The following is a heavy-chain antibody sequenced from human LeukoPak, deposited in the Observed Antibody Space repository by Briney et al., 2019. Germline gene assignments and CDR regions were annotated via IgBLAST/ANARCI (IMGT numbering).Heavy chain of an antibody. D-gene: IGHD1-26*01. Sequence: GESLKISCKGSGYSFTSYWIGWVRQVPGKGLEWMGIIYPGDSDTRYSPSFQGQVTISADKSTSTAYLQWSSLKASDTAMYYCARLQSPPSGSLDYWGQGTLVTVSS. CDR3: ARLQSPPSGSLDY. CDR2: IYPGDSDT. J-gene: IGHJ4*02. CDR1: GYSFTSYW. V-gene: IGHV5-51*01.